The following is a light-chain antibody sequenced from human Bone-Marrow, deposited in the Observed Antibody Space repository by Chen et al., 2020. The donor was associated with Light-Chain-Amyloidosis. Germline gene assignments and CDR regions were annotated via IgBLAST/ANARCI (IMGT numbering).Light chain of an antibody. CDR3: QVWDRSSDRPV. CDR1: NIGSTS. CDR2: DDS. Sequence: SYVRTQPSSVSVAPGQTATIVCGGNNIGSTSVHWYQQTPGQAPLLVVYDDSDRPSGIPERLSGSNSGNTATLTISRVEAGDEADYYCQVWDRSSDRPVFGGGTKLTVL. V-gene: IGLV3-21*02. J-gene: IGLJ3*02.